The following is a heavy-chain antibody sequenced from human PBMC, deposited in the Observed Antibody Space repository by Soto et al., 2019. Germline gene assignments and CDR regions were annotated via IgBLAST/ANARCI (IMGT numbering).Heavy chain of an antibody. CDR1: GLTFSAYW. CDR3: ARGPRVSSTGTGAH. J-gene: IGHJ4*02. V-gene: IGHV3-74*01. D-gene: IGHD1-1*01. Sequence: GVSLRLSFAFSGLTFSAYWMNWFSQVAGKGLTWVSRISDDGSTATYADSVKGRFVISRDDAKNSLYLEMNTLRADDSGLYYCARGPRVSSTGTGAHWGRGNLVTVSS. CDR2: ISDDGSTA.